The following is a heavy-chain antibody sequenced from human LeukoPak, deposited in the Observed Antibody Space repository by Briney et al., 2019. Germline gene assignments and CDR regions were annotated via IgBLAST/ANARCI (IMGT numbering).Heavy chain of an antibody. Sequence: SVKVSCKASGGTFSSYTISWVRQAPGQGLEWMGRIIPILGIANYAQKFQGRVTITADKSTSTAYMELTSLRSEDTAVYYCARGAKRAQKGPFDYWGQGTLVTVSS. CDR3: ARGAKRAQKGPFDY. V-gene: IGHV1-69*02. J-gene: IGHJ4*02. CDR2: IIPILGIA. CDR1: GGTFSSYT.